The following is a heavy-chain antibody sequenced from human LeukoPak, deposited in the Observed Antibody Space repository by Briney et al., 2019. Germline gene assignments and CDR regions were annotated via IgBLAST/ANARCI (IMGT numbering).Heavy chain of an antibody. CDR3: ARGHCSSTSCYLNFDY. D-gene: IGHD2-2*01. V-gene: IGHV4-61*02. CDR1: GGSISSSSYY. Sequence: SETLSLTCTVSGGSISSSSYYWSWIRQPAGKGLEWIGRIYTSGSTNYNPSLKSRVTISVDTSKNQFSLKLSSVTAADTAVYYCARGHCSSTSCYLNFDYWGQGTLVTVSS. CDR2: IYTSGST. J-gene: IGHJ4*02.